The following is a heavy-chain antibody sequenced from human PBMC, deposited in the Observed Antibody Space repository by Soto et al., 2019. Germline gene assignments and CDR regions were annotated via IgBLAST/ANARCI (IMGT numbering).Heavy chain of an antibody. CDR2: ISYDGSNK. CDR1: GFTFSSYA. Sequence: GGSLRLSCAASGFTFSSYAMHWVRQAPGKGLEWVAVISYDGSNKYYADSVKGRFTISRDNSKNTLYLQMNSLRAKDTAVYYCARGPRITIFGVVIAGTLDYWGQGTLVTVSS. CDR3: ARGPRITIFGVVIAGTLDY. D-gene: IGHD3-3*01. J-gene: IGHJ4*02. V-gene: IGHV3-30-3*01.